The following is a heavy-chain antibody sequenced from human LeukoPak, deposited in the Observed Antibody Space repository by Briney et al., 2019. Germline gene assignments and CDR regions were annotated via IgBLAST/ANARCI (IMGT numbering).Heavy chain of an antibody. D-gene: IGHD5-24*01. CDR2: ISTDGTTT. CDR1: GFTFSSYW. Sequence: GGSLRLSCAVSGFTFSSYWLHWVRQAPGKGLVWVSRISTDGTTTTYADSVKGRFTISRDNAKNTLYLQMNSLRAEDTAIYYCTRVGYIDEGIDYWGQGTLVTVSS. CDR3: TRVGYIDEGIDY. V-gene: IGHV3-74*01. J-gene: IGHJ4*02.